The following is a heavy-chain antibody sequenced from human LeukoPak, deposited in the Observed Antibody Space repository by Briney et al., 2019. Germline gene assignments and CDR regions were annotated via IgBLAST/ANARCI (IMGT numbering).Heavy chain of an antibody. Sequence: SETLSLTCTVSGGSISSGDYYWSWIRQPPGRGLEWIAYMYYSGSTYYNPSLKSRVTMSADTSKNQLSLKLSSVTAADTAVYYCARPYYYDSRIDPWGQGILVTVSS. J-gene: IGHJ5*02. D-gene: IGHD3-22*01. CDR3: ARPYYYDSRIDP. CDR1: GGSISSGDYY. CDR2: MYYSGST. V-gene: IGHV4-30-4*01.